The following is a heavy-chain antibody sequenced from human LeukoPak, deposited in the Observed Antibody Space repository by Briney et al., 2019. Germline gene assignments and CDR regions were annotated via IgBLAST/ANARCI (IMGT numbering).Heavy chain of an antibody. Sequence: GGSLRLSCAASGFTFSSYAMSWVRQAPGKGLVWVSRINSDGSSTSYADSVKGRFTISRDNAKNTLYLQMNSLRAEDAAVYYCAREMGGVVLTLDYWGQGTLVTVSS. V-gene: IGHV3-74*01. CDR2: INSDGSST. D-gene: IGHD3-16*01. J-gene: IGHJ4*02. CDR1: GFTFSSYA. CDR3: AREMGGVVLTLDY.